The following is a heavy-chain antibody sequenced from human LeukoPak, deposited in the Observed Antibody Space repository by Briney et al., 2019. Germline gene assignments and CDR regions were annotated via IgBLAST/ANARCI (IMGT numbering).Heavy chain of an antibody. V-gene: IGHV4-39*01. J-gene: IGHJ4*02. CDR2: IYYSGST. CDR3: ARLTIFGVVLGY. Sequence: SETLSLTCTVSGGPISSSSYYWGWIRQPPGKGLEWIGSIYYSGSTYYNPSLKSRVTISVDTSKNQFSLKLSSVTAADTAVYYCARLTIFGVVLGYWGQGTLVTVSS. D-gene: IGHD3-3*01. CDR1: GGPISSSSYY.